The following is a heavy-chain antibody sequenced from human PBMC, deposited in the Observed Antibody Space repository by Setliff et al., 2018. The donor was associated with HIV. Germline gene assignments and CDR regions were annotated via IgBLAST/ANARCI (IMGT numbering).Heavy chain of an antibody. V-gene: IGHV4-39*07. CDR2: IYYSGNT. CDR1: GGSISSISYY. Sequence: PSETLSLTCSVSGGSISSISYYWGWIRQPPGKGLEWIGNIYYSGNTYYNPSLKSRVTISVAMSKNQFSLNLTSVTAADTAVYYCAQLTPRTHYFYGMDVWGQGTTVTVSS. J-gene: IGHJ6*02. CDR3: AQLTPRTHYFYGMDV.